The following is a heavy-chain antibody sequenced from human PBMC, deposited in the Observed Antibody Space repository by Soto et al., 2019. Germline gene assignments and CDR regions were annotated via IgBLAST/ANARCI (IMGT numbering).Heavy chain of an antibody. Sequence: QLQLQESGPGLVKPSETLSLTCPVPGGSISSSSYYWGWIRQPPGKGLEWIGSNHYSGSPYHNPSLKSRVTISVDTSKSQFSLKLSSVTAADTAVYYCARLSPRMVRGGRDYWGQGTLVTVSS. CDR2: NHYSGSP. CDR3: ARLSPRMVRGGRDY. CDR1: GGSISSSSYY. J-gene: IGHJ4*02. V-gene: IGHV4-39*01. D-gene: IGHD3-10*01.